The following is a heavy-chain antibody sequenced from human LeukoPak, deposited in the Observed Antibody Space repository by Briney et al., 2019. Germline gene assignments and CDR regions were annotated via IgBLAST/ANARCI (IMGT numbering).Heavy chain of an antibody. Sequence: SQTLSLTCTVSGGSISSGGYYWSWIRQPPGKGLEWIGYIYYSGSTNYNPSLKSRVTISVDTSKNQFSLKLSSVTAADTAVYYCARVSEQLVHNYYYYGMDVWGQGTTVTVSS. CDR3: ARVSEQLVHNYYYYGMDV. J-gene: IGHJ6*02. D-gene: IGHD6-13*01. CDR2: IYYSGST. V-gene: IGHV4-61*08. CDR1: GGSISSGGYY.